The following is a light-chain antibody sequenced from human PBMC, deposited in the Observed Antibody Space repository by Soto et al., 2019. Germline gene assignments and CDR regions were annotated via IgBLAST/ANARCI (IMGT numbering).Light chain of an antibody. CDR3: AQIYTAQWT. CDR2: GAS. V-gene: IGKV1-39*01. Sequence: DIPVTQSPSSLPASLGDRVTITCRASENIKNYLIWYQQKLGKAPKLLIYGASTLKTGVPSRFSGSGSGTDFTFTIGGLQPDDFATYYCAQIYTAQWTFGQGTRVDLK. CDR1: ENIKNY. J-gene: IGKJ1*01.